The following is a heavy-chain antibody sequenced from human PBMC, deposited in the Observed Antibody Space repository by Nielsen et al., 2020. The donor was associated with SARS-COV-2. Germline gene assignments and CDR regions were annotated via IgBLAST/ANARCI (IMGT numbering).Heavy chain of an antibody. CDR2: IYYSGST. J-gene: IGHJ6*02. CDR1: GGSISSGGYY. D-gene: IGHD2-21*01. Sequence: SETLSLTCTVSGGSISSGGYYWSWIRQHPGKGLEWIGYIYYSGSTYYNPSLKSRVTISVDTSKNQFSLKLSSVTAADTAVYYCARVGWVIPGVRGGMDVWGQGTTVTVSS. V-gene: IGHV4-31*03. CDR3: ARVGWVIPGVRGGMDV.